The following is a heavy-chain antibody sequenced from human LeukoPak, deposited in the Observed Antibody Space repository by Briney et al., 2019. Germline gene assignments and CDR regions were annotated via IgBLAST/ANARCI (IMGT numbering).Heavy chain of an antibody. Sequence: PGGSLRLSCAASGFTFSSFGMHWVRQAPGKGLVWVSHVNTDGTSTTYVDSVKGRFTISRDNAKNTLNLRMSSLRAEDTAVYYCARDSPNYSKGAIDIWGQGTMVTVSS. V-gene: IGHV3-74*03. J-gene: IGHJ3*02. CDR2: VNTDGTST. CDR1: GFTFSSFG. CDR3: ARDSPNYSKGAIDI. D-gene: IGHD1-7*01.